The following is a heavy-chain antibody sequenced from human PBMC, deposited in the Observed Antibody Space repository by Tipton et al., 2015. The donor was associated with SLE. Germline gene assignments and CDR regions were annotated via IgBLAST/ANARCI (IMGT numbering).Heavy chain of an antibody. Sequence: TLSLTCDFYGGAFNAYDYHWIRQPPGKGLELIGKINSFGSTNYSPSLKSRVTMSVDTSKNQFSLRLRSVTAADTAVYFCARHYVGVEPTAYNWFDPWGQGTLVTVSS. CDR1: GGAFNAYD. CDR3: ARHYVGVEPTAYNWFDP. V-gene: IGHV4-34*01. CDR2: INSFGST. J-gene: IGHJ5*02. D-gene: IGHD3-10*02.